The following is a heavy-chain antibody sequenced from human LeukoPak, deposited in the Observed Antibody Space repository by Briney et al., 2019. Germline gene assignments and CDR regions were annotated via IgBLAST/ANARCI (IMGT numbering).Heavy chain of an antibody. J-gene: IGHJ4*02. CDR3: AKHVAMVFGLAVWFDY. Sequence: GGSLRLSCAASGFTFSSYAMSWVRQAPGKGLEWVSAISGSGGSTYYADSVKGRFTISRDNSKNTLYLQMNSLRAEDTAVYYCAKHVAMVFGLAVWFDYWGQGTLVTVSS. V-gene: IGHV3-23*01. CDR2: ISGSGGST. D-gene: IGHD2-8*01. CDR1: GFTFSSYA.